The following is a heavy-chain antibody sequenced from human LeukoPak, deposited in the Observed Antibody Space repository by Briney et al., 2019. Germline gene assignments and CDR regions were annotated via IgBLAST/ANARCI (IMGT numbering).Heavy chain of an antibody. Sequence: SETLSLTCTVSGGSISSYYWSWIRQPAGKGLEWIGRIYTSGSTNYNPSLKSRVTISVDASKNQFSLKLSSVTAADTAVYYCARDGVKVGAGGWFDPWGQGTLVTVSS. CDR1: GGSISSYY. J-gene: IGHJ5*02. CDR2: IYTSGST. D-gene: IGHD1-26*01. V-gene: IGHV4-4*07. CDR3: ARDGVKVGAGGWFDP.